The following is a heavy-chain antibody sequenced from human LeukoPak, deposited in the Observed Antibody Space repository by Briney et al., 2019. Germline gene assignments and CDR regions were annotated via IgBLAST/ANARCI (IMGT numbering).Heavy chain of an antibody. CDR2: IYHSGNT. D-gene: IGHD3-10*01. J-gene: IGHJ6*04. CDR3: ARLSGPALYGSGSHFVDV. Sequence: KPSETLSLTCTVSGYSISSGYSWGWIRQPPGQGLEWIGSIYHSGNTHYNPSLKRRVTISVDTSKNQFSLNLSSVTAADTAVYSCARLSGPALYGSGSHFVDVWGKGTTVTVSS. V-gene: IGHV4-38-2*02. CDR1: GYSISSGYS.